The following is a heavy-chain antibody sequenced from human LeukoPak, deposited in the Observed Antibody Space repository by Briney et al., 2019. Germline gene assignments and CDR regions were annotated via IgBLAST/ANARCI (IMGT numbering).Heavy chain of an antibody. CDR1: GFTFTSHS. J-gene: IGHJ4*02. CDR3: AKGGKWDVTPFDY. CDR2: ISGGGGST. D-gene: IGHD1-26*01. Sequence: GGSLRLSCAASGFTFTSHSMNWVRQAPGKGLEWVSTISGGGGSTYYADSVKGRFTISRDNSKNTLYLQVNSLRAEDTAVYYCAKGGKWDVTPFDYWGQGTLVTVSS. V-gene: IGHV3-23*01.